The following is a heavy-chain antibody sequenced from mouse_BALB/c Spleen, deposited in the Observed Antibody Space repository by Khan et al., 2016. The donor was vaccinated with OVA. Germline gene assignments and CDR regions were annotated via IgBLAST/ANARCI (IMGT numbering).Heavy chain of an antibody. CDR3: ARGGYGTLAY. CDR1: GYAFTDYL. V-gene: IGHV1-54*01. Sequence: QVQLKQSGAELVRPGTSVKVSCKASGYAFTDYLIEWVKQRPGQGLEWIGVINPGSDNTNYNEKFKGKATLTADKSSNTAYMQRSSLTSDDSAVYFCARGGYGTLAYWGQGTPVTVSA. J-gene: IGHJ3*01. CDR2: INPGSDNT. D-gene: IGHD1-1*02.